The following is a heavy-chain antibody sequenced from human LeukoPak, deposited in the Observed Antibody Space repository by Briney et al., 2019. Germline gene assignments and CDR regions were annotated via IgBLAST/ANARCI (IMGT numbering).Heavy chain of an antibody. J-gene: IGHJ4*02. V-gene: IGHV3-53*01. Sequence: GGSLRLSCAASGFTFSSYWMHWVRHAPGKGLVWVSVIYTGGSTYYADSVKGRFTISRDNSKNTLYLQMNSLRVEDTAVYYCARGDYGGNFDYWGQGTLVTVSS. D-gene: IGHD4-23*01. CDR2: IYTGGST. CDR3: ARGDYGGNFDY. CDR1: GFTFSSYW.